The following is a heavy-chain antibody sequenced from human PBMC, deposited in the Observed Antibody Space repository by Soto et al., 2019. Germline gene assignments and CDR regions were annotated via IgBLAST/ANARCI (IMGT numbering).Heavy chain of an antibody. CDR1: GGSFSGYY. Sequence: SETLSLTCAVYGGSFSGYYWSWIRQPPGKGLEWIGEINHSGSTNYNPSLKSRVTISVDTSKNQFSLKLSSVTAADTALYYCARGFFGSGSYFYYMDVWGKGTTVTVSS. V-gene: IGHV4-34*01. D-gene: IGHD3-10*01. CDR3: ARGFFGSGSYFYYMDV. J-gene: IGHJ6*03. CDR2: INHSGST.